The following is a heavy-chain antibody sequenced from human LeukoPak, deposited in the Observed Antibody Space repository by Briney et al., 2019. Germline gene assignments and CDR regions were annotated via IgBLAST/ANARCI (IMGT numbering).Heavy chain of an antibody. Sequence: GGSLRLSCAASGFTFSSYAMHWVRQAPGKGLEWVAVISYDGSNKYYADSVKGRFTISRDNSKNTLYLQMNSLRAEDTAVYYCARDPYSGSYGDYYYYYMDVWGKGTTVTISS. CDR2: ISYDGSNK. J-gene: IGHJ6*03. CDR3: ARDPYSGSYGDYYYYYMDV. D-gene: IGHD1-26*01. CDR1: GFTFSSYA. V-gene: IGHV3-30*04.